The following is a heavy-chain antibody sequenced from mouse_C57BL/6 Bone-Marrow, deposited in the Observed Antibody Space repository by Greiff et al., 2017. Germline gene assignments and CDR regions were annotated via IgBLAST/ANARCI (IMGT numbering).Heavy chain of an antibody. J-gene: IGHJ1*03. Sequence: VQLQQSGPELVKPGASVKISCTASGYTFTDYYMNWVKQSHGKSLEWIGDINPNNGGTSYNQKFKGKATLTVDKSSSTAYMELRSLTSEDSAVYYCAREVVPDWYVDVWGTGTTVTVSS. V-gene: IGHV1-26*01. CDR1: GYTFTDYY. CDR3: AREVVPDWYVDV. CDR2: INPNNGGT. D-gene: IGHD1-1*01.